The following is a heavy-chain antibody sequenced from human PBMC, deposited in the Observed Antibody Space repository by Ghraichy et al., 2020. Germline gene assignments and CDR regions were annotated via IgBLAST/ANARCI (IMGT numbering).Heavy chain of an antibody. CDR1: GASIRDNY. CDR3: ARDRATITAT. J-gene: IGHJ1*01. CDR2: IYGGGDA. Sequence: SETLSLTCTVSGASIRDNYWSWIRQSSGKGLEWIGRIYGGGDANYNPSFKSRVTMATDMSKNQFSLTMKSVTVADTAIYYCARDRATITATWGQGIVVTVSS. D-gene: IGHD6-25*01. V-gene: IGHV4-4*07.